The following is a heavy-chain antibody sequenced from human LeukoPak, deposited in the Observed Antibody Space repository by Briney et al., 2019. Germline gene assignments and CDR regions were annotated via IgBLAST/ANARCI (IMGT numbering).Heavy chain of an antibody. J-gene: IGHJ6*03. V-gene: IGHV4-34*01. D-gene: IGHD2-2*01. Sequence: SETLSLTCAVYGGSFSDYYWSWIRQPPGKGLEWIAEINHSGTSNYNPSLKSRVTISVDTSKNQFSLKLSSVTAADTAVYYCARTVVVPAAFNYYYYYYMDVWGKGTTVTVSS. CDR3: ARTVVVPAAFNYYYYYYMDV. CDR2: INHSGTS. CDR1: GGSFSDYY.